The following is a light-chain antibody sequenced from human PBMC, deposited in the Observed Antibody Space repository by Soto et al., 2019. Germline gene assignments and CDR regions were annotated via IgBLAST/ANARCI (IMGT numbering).Light chain of an antibody. CDR2: EVN. CDR1: SSDIGAYDY. V-gene: IGLV2-8*01. CDR3: SSYAGIKHWV. J-gene: IGLJ3*02. Sequence: QSVLTQPASLSGSPGQSITISCTGTSSDIGAYDYVSWFQQHPGKAPKLIISEVNKRPSGVPDRFSGSKSGNTASLTVSGLQAEDEADYYCSSYAGIKHWVFGGGTKLTVL.